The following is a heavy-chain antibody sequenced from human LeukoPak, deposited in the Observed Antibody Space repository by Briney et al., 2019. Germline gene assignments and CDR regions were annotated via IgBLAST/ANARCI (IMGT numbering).Heavy chain of an antibody. V-gene: IGHV1-24*01. CDR3: ATDVRSRLVAGPASAFDI. CDR1: GYTFTGYY. D-gene: IGHD6-19*01. Sequence: ASVKVSYKASGYTFTGYYMHWVRQAPGKGLEWMGGFDPEDGETIYAQKFQGRVTMTEDTSTDTAYMELSSLRSEDTAVYYCATDVRSRLVAGPASAFDIWGQGTMVTVSS. J-gene: IGHJ3*02. CDR2: FDPEDGET.